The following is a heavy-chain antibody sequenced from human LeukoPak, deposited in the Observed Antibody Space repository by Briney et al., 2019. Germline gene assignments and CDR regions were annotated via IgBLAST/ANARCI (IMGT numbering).Heavy chain of an antibody. J-gene: IGHJ4*02. CDR2: INAGNGNT. CDR3: ARDPPYSGSPRFDY. D-gene: IGHD1-26*01. Sequence: ASVKVSCKASGYTFTSYAMHWVRQAPGQRLEWMGWINAGNGNTKYSQKFQGRVTITRDTSASTAYMELSSLRSEDTAVYYCARDPPYSGSPRFDYWGQGTLVTVSS. V-gene: IGHV1-3*01. CDR1: GYTFTSYA.